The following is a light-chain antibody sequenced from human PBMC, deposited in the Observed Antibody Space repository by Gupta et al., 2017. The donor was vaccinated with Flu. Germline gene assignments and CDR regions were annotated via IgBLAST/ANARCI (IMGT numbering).Light chain of an antibody. J-gene: IGLJ1*01. Sequence: TIPCTGSSSNIGAGYDVHWYQQLPGTVPKLLIYSNNNRPSGVPDRFSGSKSGTSASLAITGLQAEDEADYYCQSYDSSLSGLYVFGTGTKVTVL. CDR2: SNN. CDR1: SSNIGAGYD. CDR3: QSYDSSLSGLYV. V-gene: IGLV1-40*01.